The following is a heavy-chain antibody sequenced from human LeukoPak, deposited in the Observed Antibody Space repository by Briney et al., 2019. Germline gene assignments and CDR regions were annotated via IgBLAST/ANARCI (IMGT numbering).Heavy chain of an antibody. V-gene: IGHV1-18*01. Sequence: ASVKVSCKASGYTFTMYGITWVRQAPGQGLEWVGWISPYNGKSNYAQKLQDRVTMTTDISTSTAYLELRSLKSDDTAVYYCAKGAATDRLIPPIDRGQGTLVIVSS. J-gene: IGHJ4*02. CDR1: GYTFTMYG. CDR2: ISPYNGKS. D-gene: IGHD6-25*01. CDR3: AKGAATDRLIPPID.